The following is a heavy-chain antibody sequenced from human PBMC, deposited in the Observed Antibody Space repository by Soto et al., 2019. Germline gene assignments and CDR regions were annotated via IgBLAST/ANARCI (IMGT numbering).Heavy chain of an antibody. CDR3: ARVSKGTIYSPHAFDV. Sequence: GGSLGISCAACGFGVCNTYMSWVRQAPGKGLDWVSIIYSGGATYYADSVKGRFTISRDNSKNTLYLQMNSLRAEDTALYYCARVSKGTIYSPHAFDVWGQGTMVTVSS. CDR2: IYSGGAT. D-gene: IGHD1-7*01. CDR1: GFGVCNTY. V-gene: IGHV3-53*01. J-gene: IGHJ3*01.